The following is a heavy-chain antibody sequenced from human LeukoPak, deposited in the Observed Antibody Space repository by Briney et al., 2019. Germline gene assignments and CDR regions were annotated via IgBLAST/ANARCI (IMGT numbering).Heavy chain of an antibody. CDR3: AKGGFGELPLYYYYYYMDV. CDR1: GFTFSSYG. J-gene: IGHJ6*03. D-gene: IGHD3-10*01. CDR2: ISGSGGST. Sequence: PGGSLRLSCAASGFTFSSYGMSWVRQAPGKGLEWVSAISGSGGSTYYADSVKGRFTISRDNSKNTLYLQMNSLRAEDTAVYYCAKGGFGELPLYYYYYYMDVWGKGTTVTISS. V-gene: IGHV3-23*01.